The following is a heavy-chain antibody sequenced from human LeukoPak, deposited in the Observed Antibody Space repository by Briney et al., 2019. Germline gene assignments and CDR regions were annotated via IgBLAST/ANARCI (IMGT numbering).Heavy chain of an antibody. CDR1: GGSISSYY. CDR3: ARDQGSSWPISFYFDY. CDR2: IYYSGST. D-gene: IGHD6-13*01. J-gene: IGHJ4*02. Sequence: SETLSLTCTVSGGSISSYYWSWIRQPPGKGLEWIGYIYYSGSTNYNPSLKSRVTISVDTSKNQFSLKLSSVTAADTAVYYCARDQGSSWPISFYFDYWGQGTLVTVSS. V-gene: IGHV4-59*12.